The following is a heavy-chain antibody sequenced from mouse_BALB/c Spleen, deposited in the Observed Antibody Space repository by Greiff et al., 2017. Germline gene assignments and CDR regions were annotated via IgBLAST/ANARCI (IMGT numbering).Heavy chain of an antibody. D-gene: IGHD6-1*01. Sequence: QVQLQQSGAELVKPGASVKLSCKASGYTFTSYWMHWVKQRPGQGLEWIGEINPSNGRTNYNEKFKSKATLTVDKSSSTAYMQLSSLTSEDSAVYYCASSPYAMDYWGQGTSVTVSS. CDR1: GYTFTSYW. CDR2: INPSNGRT. J-gene: IGHJ4*01. CDR3: ASSPYAMDY. V-gene: IGHV1S81*02.